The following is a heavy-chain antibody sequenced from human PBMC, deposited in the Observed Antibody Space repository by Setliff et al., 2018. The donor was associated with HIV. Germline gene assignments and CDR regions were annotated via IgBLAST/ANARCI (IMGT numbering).Heavy chain of an antibody. D-gene: IGHD5-12*01. Sequence: SVKVSCKASGTNLDSFVISWVRQASGQGLEWMGGITPVIGRPNYAQRFHDRVTITAEKSTNTAYMELTSLRSEDTAVYYCATDGIGGWLRPMPDYWGQGTQVTVSS. CDR3: ATDGIGGWLRPMPDY. CDR2: ITPVIGRP. V-gene: IGHV1-69*10. CDR1: GTNLDSFV. J-gene: IGHJ4*02.